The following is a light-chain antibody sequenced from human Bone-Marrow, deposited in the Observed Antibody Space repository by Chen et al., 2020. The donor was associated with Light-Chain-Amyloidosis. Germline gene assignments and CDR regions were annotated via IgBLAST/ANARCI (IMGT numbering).Light chain of an antibody. V-gene: IGLV1-44*01. Sequence: QSVLPQPPSASGTPGQRVTLSCSGATSNIGSDAVNWYQHVPGTAPKLLIYKHDRRPSGIPYRFSGSKSGTSASLAISGLQSEDEADYFCAVWDDSLNSWLFGGGTKLTVL. CDR2: KHD. CDR1: TSNIGSDA. J-gene: IGLJ3*02. CDR3: AVWDDSLNSWL.